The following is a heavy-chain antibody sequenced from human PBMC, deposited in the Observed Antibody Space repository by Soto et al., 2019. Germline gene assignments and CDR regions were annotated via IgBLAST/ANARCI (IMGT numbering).Heavy chain of an antibody. Sequence: GESLKISCKGSGYSFTSYWIGWVRQMPGKGLEWMGIIYPGDSDTRYSPSFQGQVTISADKSISTAYLQWSSLKAPDTAMYYCARHTAQMAPAYYSYGMDVWGQGTTVTVSS. V-gene: IGHV5-51*01. CDR1: GYSFTSYW. CDR2: IYPGDSDT. J-gene: IGHJ6*02. D-gene: IGHD5-12*01. CDR3: ARHTAQMAPAYYSYGMDV.